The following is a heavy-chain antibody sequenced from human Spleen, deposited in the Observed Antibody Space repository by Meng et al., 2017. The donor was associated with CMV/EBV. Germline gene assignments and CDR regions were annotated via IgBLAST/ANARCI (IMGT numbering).Heavy chain of an antibody. CDR3: ATITGTTGRFDP. J-gene: IGHJ5*02. CDR1: GGSLGTSSFY. D-gene: IGHD1-14*01. Sequence: CTVSGGSLGTSSFYWGWIRQPPGKGLEWIGSVYWSGSTYYNPSLKSRVTISVDTSENQFSLKLSSVTAADTAVYYCATITGTTGRFDPWGQGTLVTVSS. CDR2: VYWSGST. V-gene: IGHV4-39*01.